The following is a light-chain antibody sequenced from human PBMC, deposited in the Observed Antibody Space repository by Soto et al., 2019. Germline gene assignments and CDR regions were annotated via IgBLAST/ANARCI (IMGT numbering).Light chain of an antibody. CDR2: EVS. CDR3: SSYAGSNIYV. V-gene: IGLV2-8*01. CDR1: SSDVGGYNY. J-gene: IGLJ1*01. Sequence: HSALTQPPSGSGAPGQSVTIACTGTSSDVGGYNYVSWYQQHPGKAPKLMIYEVSKRPSGVPDRFSGSKSGSAASLTVSGLQAEDEADYYCSSYAGSNIYVFGTGTKVTVL.